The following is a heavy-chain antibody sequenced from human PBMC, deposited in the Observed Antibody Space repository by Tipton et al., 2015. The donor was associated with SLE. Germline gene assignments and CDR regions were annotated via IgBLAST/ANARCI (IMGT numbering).Heavy chain of an antibody. D-gene: IGHD3-9*01. Sequence: TLSLTCNVSGHSISSGYYWGWIRQFPGKGLEWIGSFYHSGSTYYNPSLKSRVTILLDKSKNEFSLKVTSVTASDTAVYYCARVDWTLDYWGQGTPVTVSS. CDR1: GHSISSGYY. V-gene: IGHV4-38-2*02. CDR3: ARVDWTLDY. CDR2: FYHSGST. J-gene: IGHJ4*02.